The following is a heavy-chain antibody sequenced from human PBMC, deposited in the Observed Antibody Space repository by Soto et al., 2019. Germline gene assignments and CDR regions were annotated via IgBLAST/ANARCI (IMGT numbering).Heavy chain of an antibody. Sequence: GESLKISCKGSGYSFTSYWIGWVRQMPGKGLEWMGIIYPGDSDTRYSPSFQGRFTVSRDNSKNTLYLQMNSLRAEDTAVYYCAKSSQGASGSWNYYYYYGMDVWGQGTTVTVSS. CDR1: GYSFTSYW. J-gene: IGHJ6*02. D-gene: IGHD3-10*01. CDR3: AKSSQGASGSWNYYYYYGMDV. CDR2: IYPGDSDT. V-gene: IGHV5-51*01.